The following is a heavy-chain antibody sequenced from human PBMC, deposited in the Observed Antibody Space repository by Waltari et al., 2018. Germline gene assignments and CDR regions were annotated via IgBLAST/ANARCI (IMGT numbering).Heavy chain of an antibody. CDR2: ISYNERNI. J-gene: IGHJ6*02. Sequence: QVQLVESGGGVVQPGRSLRLSWSASEFTFRSHAMHWVRQAPGKGLEWVAVISYNERNIYYVDSVKGRFIISRDNSRKMLYLQMNSLRTEDTAVYYCARDYCDRTNCHGMDVWGQGTTVTVSS. D-gene: IGHD2-2*01. V-gene: IGHV3-30*04. CDR1: EFTFRSHA. CDR3: ARDYCDRTNCHGMDV.